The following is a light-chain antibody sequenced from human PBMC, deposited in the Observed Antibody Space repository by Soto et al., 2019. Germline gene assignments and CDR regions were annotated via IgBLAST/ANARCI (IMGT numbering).Light chain of an antibody. CDR3: QQYGSSPT. CDR2: GAS. Sequence: EIVLTQSPGTLSLSPGERAAPSCGASQSVSSSYLAWYQQKPGQAPRLLIYGASSRSTDIPDRFSGSGSGTDFTLTISRLEPEDCAVYYCQQYGSSPTFGQGTKVDIK. CDR1: QSVSSSY. V-gene: IGKV3-20*01. J-gene: IGKJ1*01.